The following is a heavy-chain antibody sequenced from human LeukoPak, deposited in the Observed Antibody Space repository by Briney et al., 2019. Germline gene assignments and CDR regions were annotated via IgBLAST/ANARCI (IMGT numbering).Heavy chain of an antibody. CDR2: ISGSGGST. D-gene: IGHD3-3*01. V-gene: IGHV3-23*01. Sequence: GGSLRLSCAASGSTFSSYAMSWVRQAPGKGLEWVSAISGSGGSTYYADSVKGRFTISRDHSKNTLYLQMNSLRAEDTAVYYCAKDLLRAYDFWSGYSSWGQGTLVTVS. CDR1: GSTFSSYA. J-gene: IGHJ5*02. CDR3: AKDLLRAYDFWSGYSS.